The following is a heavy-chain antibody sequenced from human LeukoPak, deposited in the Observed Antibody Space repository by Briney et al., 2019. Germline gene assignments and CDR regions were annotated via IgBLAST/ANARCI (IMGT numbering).Heavy chain of an antibody. V-gene: IGHV4-39*07. CDR3: ARGFPRLYSSRHRYYYMDV. CDR1: GGSISSSSYY. Sequence: SETLSLTCTVSGGSISSSSYYWGWIRQPPGKGLEWIGSIYYSGSTNYNPSLKSRVTISVDTSKNQFSLKLSSVTAADTAVYYCARGFPRLYSSRHRYYYMDVWGKGTTVTVSS. D-gene: IGHD6-13*01. CDR2: IYYSGST. J-gene: IGHJ6*03.